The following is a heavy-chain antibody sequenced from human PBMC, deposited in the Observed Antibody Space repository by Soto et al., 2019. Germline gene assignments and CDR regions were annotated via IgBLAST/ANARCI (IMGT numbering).Heavy chain of an antibody. CDR2: TYYRSKWYN. Sequence: SQTLSLTCAISGDSVSSNSAAWNWLRQSPSRGLEWLGRTYYRSKWYNDYAVSVKSRITINPDTSKNKYSLQLNTVTPEDTAVYYCARSKGTEFDPWGQGTLVTVSS. J-gene: IGHJ5*02. D-gene: IGHD1-1*01. V-gene: IGHV6-1*01. CDR1: GDSVSSNSAA. CDR3: ARSKGTEFDP.